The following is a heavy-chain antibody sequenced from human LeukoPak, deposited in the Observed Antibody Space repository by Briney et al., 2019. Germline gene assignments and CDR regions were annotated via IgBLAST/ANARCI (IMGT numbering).Heavy chain of an antibody. CDR3: ARHVAAAGRRISLYYYHMDV. Sequence: SETLSLTCTVSGGSISSSSYYWGWIRQPPGKGLEWIGSIYYSGSTYYNPSLKSRVTISVDTSKNQFSLKLSSVTAADTAVYYCARHVAAAGRRISLYYYHMDVWGKGTTVTVSS. CDR1: GGSISSSSYY. J-gene: IGHJ6*03. D-gene: IGHD6-13*01. CDR2: IYYSGST. V-gene: IGHV4-39*01.